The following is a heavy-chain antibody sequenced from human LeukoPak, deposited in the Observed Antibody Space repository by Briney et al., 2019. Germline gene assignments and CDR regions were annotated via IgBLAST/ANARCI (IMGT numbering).Heavy chain of an antibody. D-gene: IGHD6-19*01. J-gene: IGHJ6*03. CDR2: IYYSGST. Sequence: SETLSLTCTVSGGSISSSSYYWGWIRQPPGKGLEWIGSIYYSGSTYYNPSLKSRVTISVDTSKNQFSLKLSSVTAADTAVYYCARGGYSSGWPTLPYYYYYYYMDVWGKGTTATVSS. CDR1: GGSISSSSYY. V-gene: IGHV4-39*07. CDR3: ARGGYSSGWPTLPYYYYYYYMDV.